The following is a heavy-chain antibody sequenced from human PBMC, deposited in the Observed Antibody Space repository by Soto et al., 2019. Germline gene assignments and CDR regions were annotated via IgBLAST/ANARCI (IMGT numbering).Heavy chain of an antibody. J-gene: IGHJ4*02. D-gene: IGHD1-26*01. Sequence: PGGSLRLSCAASGFTFSSYGMHWVRQAPGKVLEWVAVISYDGSNKYYADSVKGQFTISRDNSKNTLYLQMNSLRAEDTAVYYCAKESGGPWFDYWGQGXLVTVYS. CDR1: GFTFSSYG. CDR3: AKESGGPWFDY. V-gene: IGHV3-30*18. CDR2: ISYDGSNK.